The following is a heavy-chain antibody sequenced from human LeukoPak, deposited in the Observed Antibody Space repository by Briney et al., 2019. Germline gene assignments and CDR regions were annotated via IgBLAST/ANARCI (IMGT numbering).Heavy chain of an antibody. Sequence: GGSLRLSCAASGFTFSRYWMSWVRQAPGRGLEWVANIKHDGSQKYYVDSVKGRITISRDNAKNSLYLQMNGLTAEDTAVYFCARDGMGGIKAFDIWGQGTMVTVSS. J-gene: IGHJ3*02. CDR1: GFTFSRYW. D-gene: IGHD3-10*01. V-gene: IGHV3-7*03. CDR3: ARDGMGGIKAFDI. CDR2: IKHDGSQK.